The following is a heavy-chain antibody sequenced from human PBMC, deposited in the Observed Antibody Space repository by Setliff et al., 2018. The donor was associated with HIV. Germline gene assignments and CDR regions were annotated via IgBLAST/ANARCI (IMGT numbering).Heavy chain of an antibody. CDR1: GGTFRSNA. V-gene: IGHV1-69*06. CDR3: AREIQIAVAAVGWFDP. D-gene: IGHD6-13*01. J-gene: IGHJ5*02. Sequence: SVKVSCKASGGTFRSNAISWVRQAPGQGLEWMGGIIPLFGTANYAQKFQGRVTITADKSTSTVYLELNSLRSEDSAIYYCAREIQIAVAAVGWFDPWGQGTLVTV. CDR2: IIPLFGTA.